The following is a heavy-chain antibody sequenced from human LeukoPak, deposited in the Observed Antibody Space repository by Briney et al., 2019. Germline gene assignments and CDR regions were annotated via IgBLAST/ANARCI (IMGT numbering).Heavy chain of an antibody. CDR3: AKDAIIVATIREIDS. CDR2: ISYDGNDI. Sequence: GGSLRLSCAASGFTFSKYGMYWVRQAPGKGVEWVTVISYDGNDIYYGDSVKGRFTISRDNSKNNLYLQMNSLRPEDTAVYYCAKDAIIVATIREIDSWGQGTLVTVSS. J-gene: IGHJ4*02. CDR1: GFTFSKYG. D-gene: IGHD5-12*01. V-gene: IGHV3-30*18.